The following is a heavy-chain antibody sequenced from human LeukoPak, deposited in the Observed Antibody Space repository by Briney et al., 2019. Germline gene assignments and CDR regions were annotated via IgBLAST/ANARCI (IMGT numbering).Heavy chain of an antibody. CDR2: INPNSGGT. CDR1: GYTFTGYY. Sequence: ASVKVSCEASGYTFTGYYMHWVRQAPGQGLEWMGWINPNSGGTNYAQKFQGRVTMTRDTSISTAYMELSRLRSDDTAVYYCARGDDFWSGYYTEADYWGQGTLVTVSS. D-gene: IGHD3-3*01. J-gene: IGHJ4*02. CDR3: ARGDDFWSGYYTEADY. V-gene: IGHV1-2*02.